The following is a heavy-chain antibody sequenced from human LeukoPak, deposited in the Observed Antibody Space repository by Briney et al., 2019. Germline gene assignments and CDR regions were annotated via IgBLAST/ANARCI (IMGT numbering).Heavy chain of an antibody. V-gene: IGHV3-23*01. CDR1: GYTFSSHG. CDR3: AKRGVVIRGILVIGYHQEAYHYDF. J-gene: IGHJ4*02. D-gene: IGHD3-10*01. Sequence: GGSLRLSCAASGYTFSSHGLTWVRQAPGKGLEWVSYISERGGSTTYADSVKGRFTISRDTSLNTLYLQLNSLRAEDTAVYFCAKRGVVIRGILVIGYHQEAYHYDFWGQGVLVTVSS. CDR2: ISERGGST.